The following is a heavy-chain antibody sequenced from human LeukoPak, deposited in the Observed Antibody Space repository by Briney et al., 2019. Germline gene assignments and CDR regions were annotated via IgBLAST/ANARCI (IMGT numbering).Heavy chain of an antibody. Sequence: SETLSLTCTVSGGSISSSSYYWGWIRQPPGKGLEWIGSIYYSGSTYYNPSLKSRVTISVDTSKNQFSLKLSSVTAADTAVYYCAREVHYYALDYWGQGTLVTVSS. D-gene: IGHD3-10*01. J-gene: IGHJ4*02. V-gene: IGHV4-39*07. CDR1: GGSISSSSYY. CDR3: AREVHYYALDY. CDR2: IYYSGST.